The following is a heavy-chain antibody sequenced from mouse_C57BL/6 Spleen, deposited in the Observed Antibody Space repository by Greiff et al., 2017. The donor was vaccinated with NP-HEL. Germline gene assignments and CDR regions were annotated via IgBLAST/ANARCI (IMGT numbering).Heavy chain of an antibody. CDR1: GYTFTSYW. J-gene: IGHJ3*01. CDR2: IDPSDSYT. Sequence: QVQLQQPGAELVMPGASVKLSCKASGYTFTSYWMHWVKQRPGQGLEWIGEIDPSDSYTNYNQKFKGKSTLTVDKSSSTAYMQLSSLTSEDSAVYYCARKGNGYDGFAYWGQGTLVTVSA. D-gene: IGHD2-2*01. CDR3: ARKGNGYDGFAY. V-gene: IGHV1-69*01.